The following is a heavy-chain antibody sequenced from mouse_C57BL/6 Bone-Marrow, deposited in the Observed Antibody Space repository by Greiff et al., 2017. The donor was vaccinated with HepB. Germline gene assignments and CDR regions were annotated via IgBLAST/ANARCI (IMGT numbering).Heavy chain of an antibody. CDR2: IDPSDSYT. CDR3: ALLYFDD. Sequence: QVQLQQPGAELVRPGTSVKLSCKASGYTFTSYWMHWVKQRPGQGLEWIGVIDPSDSYTNYNQKFKGKATLTVDTSSSTAYMQLSSLTSEDSAVYYCALLYFDDWGQGTTLTVSS. V-gene: IGHV1-59*01. D-gene: IGHD1-1*01. CDR1: GYTFTSYW. J-gene: IGHJ2*01.